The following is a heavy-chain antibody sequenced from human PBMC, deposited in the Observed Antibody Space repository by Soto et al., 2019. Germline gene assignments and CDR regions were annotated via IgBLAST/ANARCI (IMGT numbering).Heavy chain of an antibody. D-gene: IGHD2-8*02. CDR2: IYWDDDT. V-gene: IGHV2-5*02. CDR3: AHCHCAGGACHSQPLDY. CDR1: GFSLITSGVG. J-gene: IGHJ4*02. Sequence: GSGPTLVNPTQTLTLTCTFSGFSLITSGVGVGWSRQPSGKALEWLAVIYWDDDTRYSPSLESRVTITKDTSKNQVVLTMTNMDPVDTATYYCAHCHCAGGACHSQPLDYWGQGTLVTVSS.